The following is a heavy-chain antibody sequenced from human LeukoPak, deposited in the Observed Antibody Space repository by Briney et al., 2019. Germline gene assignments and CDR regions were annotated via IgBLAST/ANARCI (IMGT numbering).Heavy chain of an antibody. CDR2: IRSKAYGGTT. J-gene: IGHJ4*02. D-gene: IGHD3-22*01. Sequence: GGSLRLSCTASGFTFGDYAMSWVRQAPGKGLEWVGFIRSKAYGGTTEYAASVKGRFTISRDDSKSIAYLQMNSLKTEDTAVYYCTSLSVDGSGYYETLFDYWGQGTLVTVSS. CDR1: GFTFGDYA. CDR3: TSLSVDGSGYYETLFDY. V-gene: IGHV3-49*04.